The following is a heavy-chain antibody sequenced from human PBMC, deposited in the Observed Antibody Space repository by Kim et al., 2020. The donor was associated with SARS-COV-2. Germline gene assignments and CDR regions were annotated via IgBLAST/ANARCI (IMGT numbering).Heavy chain of an antibody. D-gene: IGHD1-1*01. J-gene: IGHJ3*02. Sequence: SETLSLTCAVYGGSFSGYYWSWIRQPPGKGLEWIGEINHSGSTNYNPSLKSRVTIAVDTSKNQFSLKLSSVTAADTAVDYCAREVENDAFDIWGQGTMV. CDR2: INHSGST. CDR3: AREVENDAFDI. V-gene: IGHV4-34*01. CDR1: GGSFSGYY.